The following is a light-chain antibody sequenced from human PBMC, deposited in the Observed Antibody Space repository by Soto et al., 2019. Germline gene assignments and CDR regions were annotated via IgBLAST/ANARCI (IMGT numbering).Light chain of an antibody. J-gene: IGLJ3*02. Sequence: QSVLTQPPSVSGAPGQRVTISCTGSTSNIGAGYDVHWYQQLPGTAPKFLIYGNSNRPSGVPDRFSGSKSGTSASLAITGLQDEDEADYYCQSYDSSLSGWVFGGGTKLTVL. V-gene: IGLV1-40*01. CDR2: GNS. CDR3: QSYDSSLSGWV. CDR1: TSNIGAGYD.